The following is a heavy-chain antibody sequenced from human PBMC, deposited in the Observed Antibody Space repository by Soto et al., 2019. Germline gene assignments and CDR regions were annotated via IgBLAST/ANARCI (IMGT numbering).Heavy chain of an antibody. V-gene: IGHV3-23*01. Sequence: EVQLLESGGGLVQSGGSLRLSCAASGFTFSAYAMGWVRQAPGKGLEWVSTIHGGGGATHYADSVNGRFTISRDDSKNTLYAQMNSLRAEDTAVYYCAKFEGHPLEYWYLDFWGRGTLVTVSS. J-gene: IGHJ2*01. CDR2: IHGGGGAT. CDR3: AKFEGHPLEYWYLDF. CDR1: GFTFSAYA. D-gene: IGHD1-1*01.